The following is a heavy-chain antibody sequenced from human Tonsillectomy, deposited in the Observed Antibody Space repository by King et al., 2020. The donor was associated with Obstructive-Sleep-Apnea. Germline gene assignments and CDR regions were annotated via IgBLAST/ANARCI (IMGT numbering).Heavy chain of an antibody. D-gene: IGHD3-22*01. CDR1: GFSFSRYA. CDR2: ISGSGGST. CDR3: VEDSDYNSGGYNYPEY. Sequence: VQLVESGGGLVQPGGSLRLSCAASGFSFSRYALTWVRLAPGKGLQWVSAISGSGGSTYYTDSVKGRFTISRDNSKNTLYLQMRSLRVEDTAMYHCVEDSDYNSGGYNYPEYWGQGTLVTVSS. J-gene: IGHJ4*02. V-gene: IGHV3-23*04.